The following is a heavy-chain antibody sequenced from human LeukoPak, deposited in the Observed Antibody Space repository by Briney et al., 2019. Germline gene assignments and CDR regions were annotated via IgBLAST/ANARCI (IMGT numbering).Heavy chain of an antibody. CDR1: GFTFSSYV. D-gene: IGHD5-18*01. Sequence: HAGGSLRLSCAASGFTFSSYVMSWVRQAPGKGLEWVSAISGSGGSTYYADSVKGRFTISRDNSKNTLYLQMNSLRAEDTAVYYCARDRKSYGYLGLVDYWGQGTLVTVSS. CDR2: ISGSGGST. CDR3: ARDRKSYGYLGLVDY. J-gene: IGHJ4*02. V-gene: IGHV3-23*01.